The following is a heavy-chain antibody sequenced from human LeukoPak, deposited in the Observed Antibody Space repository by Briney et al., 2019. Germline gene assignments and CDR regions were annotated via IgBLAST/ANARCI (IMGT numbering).Heavy chain of an antibody. CDR3: ARAAERWGDFDY. J-gene: IGHJ4*02. Sequence: GSLRLSCAASGFTFSSFAMSWVRQAPGKGLEWVSLISAGGTNIYYADSVKGRFTISRDNSKNTLLLQMNSLRAEDTAVYYCARAAERWGDFDYWGQGSLVTVSS. CDR1: GFTFSSFA. D-gene: IGHD4-23*01. CDR2: ISAGGTNI. V-gene: IGHV3-23*01.